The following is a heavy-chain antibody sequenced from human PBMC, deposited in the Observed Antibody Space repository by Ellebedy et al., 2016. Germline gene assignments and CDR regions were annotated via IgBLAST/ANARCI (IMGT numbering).Heavy chain of an antibody. CDR1: GFTFSNYG. V-gene: IGHV3-33*01. Sequence: GESLKISCAASGFTFSNYGMHWVRQAPGKGLEWVALIWYDGSNEFYADSVKGRFTISRDNSKKTLYLQMNSLRAEDTAVYYCARGEGITMVRGVMSELWYFDLWGRGTLVTVSS. CDR2: IWYDGSNE. J-gene: IGHJ2*01. D-gene: IGHD3-10*01. CDR3: ARGEGITMVRGVMSELWYFDL.